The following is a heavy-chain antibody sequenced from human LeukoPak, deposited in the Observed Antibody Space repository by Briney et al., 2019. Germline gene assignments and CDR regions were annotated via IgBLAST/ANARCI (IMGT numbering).Heavy chain of an antibody. CDR2: INPNSGGT. CDR1: GYTFTGYY. Sequence: GASVKVSCKASGYTFTGYYMHWVRQAPGQGLEWMGWINPNSGGTNYARKFQGRVAMTRDTSISTAYMELSRLRSDDTAVYYCARLKVVVVPAAMGGVYYYYMDVWGKGTTVTISS. V-gene: IGHV1-2*02. D-gene: IGHD2-2*01. CDR3: ARLKVVVVPAAMGGVYYYYMDV. J-gene: IGHJ6*03.